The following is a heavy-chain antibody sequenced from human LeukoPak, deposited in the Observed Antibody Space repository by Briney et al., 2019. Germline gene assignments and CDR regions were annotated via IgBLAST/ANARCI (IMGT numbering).Heavy chain of an antibody. J-gene: IGHJ4*02. CDR1: GGSVSSSRFY. V-gene: IGHV4-39*01. Sequence: SETLSLTCTVSGGSVSSSRFYWGWIRQPPGGGLEWIGSIYYSGGTYYNPSLKSRLTMSVDTSNNQFSLKLMSVTAADTAVYYCASGTSTYYELYFWGQGTLVTVSS. CDR2: IYYSGGT. CDR3: ASGTSTYYELYF. D-gene: IGHD3-3*01.